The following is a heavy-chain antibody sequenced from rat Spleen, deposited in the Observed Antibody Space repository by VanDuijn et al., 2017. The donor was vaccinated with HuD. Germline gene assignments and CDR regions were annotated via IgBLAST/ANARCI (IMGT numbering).Heavy chain of an antibody. D-gene: IGHD5-1*01. Sequence: QVQLKESGPGLVQPSQTLSLTCTVSGFSLTSYTLSWVRQPPGKGLEWIAAISSGGTSYYNSVLNPRLSINSDISKSQVFLKMSSLQTEDTAMYFCARGWERFAYWGQGTLVTVSS. J-gene: IGHJ3*01. V-gene: IGHV2-6*01. CDR2: ISSGGTS. CDR1: GFSLTSYT. CDR3: ARGWERFAY.